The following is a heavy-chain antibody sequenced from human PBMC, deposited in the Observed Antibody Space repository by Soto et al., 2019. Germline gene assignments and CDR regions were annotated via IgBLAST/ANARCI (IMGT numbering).Heavy chain of an antibody. V-gene: IGHV3-30-3*01. CDR1: GFSFSDDA. J-gene: IGHJ6*02. D-gene: IGHD3-3*01. Sequence: VGSLRLSCAASGFSFSDDAMHWVRQAPGQGLEWVAVITYDGSNKYYADSVRGRFTISRDNSKSTLYLQMDSLIIDDTAVYYCARDVGTQLDFWSTSGMDVWGQGTTVTVSS. CDR3: ARDVGTQLDFWSTSGMDV. CDR2: ITYDGSNK.